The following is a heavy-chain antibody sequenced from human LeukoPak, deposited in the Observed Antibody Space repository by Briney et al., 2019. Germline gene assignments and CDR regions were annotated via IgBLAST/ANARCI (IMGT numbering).Heavy chain of an antibody. CDR2: MYPNSGNT. Sequence: ASVKVSCKASGYTFTSYDINWVRQATGQGLEWMGWMYPNSGNTGYAQKFQGRVTMTRNTSISTAYMELSSLRSEDTAVYYCARTYYYDSSGYYLGGNWFDPWGQGTLVTVSS. CDR1: GYTFTSYD. V-gene: IGHV1-8*01. D-gene: IGHD3-22*01. CDR3: ARTYYYDSSGYYLGGNWFDP. J-gene: IGHJ5*02.